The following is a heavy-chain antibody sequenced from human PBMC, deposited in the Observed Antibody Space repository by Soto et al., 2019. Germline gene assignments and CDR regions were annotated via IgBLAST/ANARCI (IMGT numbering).Heavy chain of an antibody. CDR1: GFTFGSYA. D-gene: IGHD1-26*01. J-gene: IGHJ4*02. CDR2: ISYDGSNK. Sequence: GGSLRLSCAASGFTFGSYAMHWVRQAPGKGLEWVAVISYDGSNKYYADSVKGRSTISRDNSKNTLYLQMNSLRAEDTAVYYCARGSGSQLGYWGQGTLVTVSS. CDR3: ARGSGSQLGY. V-gene: IGHV3-30-3*01.